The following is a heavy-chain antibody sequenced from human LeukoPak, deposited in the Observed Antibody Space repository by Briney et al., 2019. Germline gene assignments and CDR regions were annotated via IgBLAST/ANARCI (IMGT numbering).Heavy chain of an antibody. CDR1: GYTFTNYG. CDR3: ARLTGYCSSTSCYTGDY. J-gene: IGHJ4*02. V-gene: IGHV1-18*01. D-gene: IGHD2-2*02. CDR2: ISAYNGNT. Sequence: RGASVKVSCKASGYTFTNYGISWVRQAPGQGLEWMGWISAYNGNTNYAQKLQGRVTMTTDTSTSTAYMELRSLRSDDTAVYYCARLTGYCSSTSCYTGDYWGQGTLVTVPS.